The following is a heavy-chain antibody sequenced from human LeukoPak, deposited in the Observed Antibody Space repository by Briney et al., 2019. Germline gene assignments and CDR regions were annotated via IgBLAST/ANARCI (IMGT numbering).Heavy chain of an antibody. J-gene: IGHJ4*02. V-gene: IGHV3-33*01. Sequence: GRSLRLSCAASGFTFSNYAMHWVRQVPGKGLEWVAVIWYDGSNKYYADSVKGRFTISRDNSKKTLYLQMNSLRAEDTAVYYCARDEGYCSGGNCYSHFDYWGQGALVTVSS. D-gene: IGHD2-15*01. CDR2: IWYDGSNK. CDR1: GFTFSNYA. CDR3: ARDEGYCSGGNCYSHFDY.